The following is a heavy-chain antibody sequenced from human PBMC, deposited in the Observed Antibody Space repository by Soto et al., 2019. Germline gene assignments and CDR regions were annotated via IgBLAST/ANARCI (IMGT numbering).Heavy chain of an antibody. CDR2: ITGRGRST. D-gene: IGHD1-1*01. J-gene: IGHJ3*01. V-gene: IGHV3-23*01. CDR3: AKGAVGVNWNEDYAFDP. Sequence: EVQLLESGGGLVQPGGSLRLSCAASGFTFSSYAMNWVRQAPGKGLEWVSSITGRGRSTHYADSVKGRFTISRDNSKNTLYLQVNSLRAEDTAVYYCAKGAVGVNWNEDYAFDPWGQGTMVTVSP. CDR1: GFTFSSYA.